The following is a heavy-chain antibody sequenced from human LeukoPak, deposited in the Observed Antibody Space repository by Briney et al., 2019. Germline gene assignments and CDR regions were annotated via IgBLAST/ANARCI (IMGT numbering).Heavy chain of an antibody. CDR2: IYYSGNI. CDR3: ARAPFYYDTSGYFFRLDWFDP. CDR1: GGSIITTTYY. Sequence: SETLSLTCTVSGGSIITTTYYWGWIRQPPGKGLEWVGSIYYSGNIYYNPSLKSRVTISVDTSKNLFSLRLTPVTAADTAVYYCARAPFYYDTSGYFFRLDWFDPWGQGTLVTVSS. J-gene: IGHJ5*02. V-gene: IGHV4-39*07. D-gene: IGHD3-22*01.